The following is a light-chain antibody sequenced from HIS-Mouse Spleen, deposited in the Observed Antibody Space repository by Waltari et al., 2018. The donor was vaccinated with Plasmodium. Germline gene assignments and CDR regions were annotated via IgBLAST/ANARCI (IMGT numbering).Light chain of an antibody. Sequence: QSALTQPASVPGSPGQSITISFTGTRSDVGRYNLVSWSQQHPGNAPKLMLYEGSKRPSGVSNRFSGSKSGNTASLTISGLQAEDEADYYCCSYAGSSTFVVFGGGTKLTVL. CDR1: RSDVGRYNL. CDR2: EGS. CDR3: CSYAGSSTFVV. J-gene: IGLJ2*01. V-gene: IGLV2-23*03.